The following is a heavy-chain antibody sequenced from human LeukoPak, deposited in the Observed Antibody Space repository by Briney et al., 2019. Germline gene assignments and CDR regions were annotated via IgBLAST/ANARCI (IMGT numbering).Heavy chain of an antibody. CDR1: GGTFSSYA. J-gene: IGHJ6*02. CDR3: ARAYYQPYCYYYGMDV. CDR2: IIPIFGTA. V-gene: IGHV1-69*13. D-gene: IGHD3-16*01. Sequence: GASVKVSCKASGGTFSSYAISWVRQAPGQGLEWMGGIIPIFGTANYAQKFQGRVTITADESTSTAYMELSSLRSEDTAVYYCARAYYQPYCYYYGMDVWGQGTTVTVSS.